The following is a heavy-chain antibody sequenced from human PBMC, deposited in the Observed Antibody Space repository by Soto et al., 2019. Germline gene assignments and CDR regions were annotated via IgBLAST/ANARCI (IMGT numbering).Heavy chain of an antibody. CDR2: IIPFFGTS. CDR1: GGTFSSYP. J-gene: IGHJ6*02. CDR3: ARVGQITNYGMAV. V-gene: IGHV1-69*01. D-gene: IGHD1-26*01. Sequence: QVQLVQSGAEVKKPGSSVKVSCGASGGTFSSYPINWVRQAPGQGLEWMGGIIPFFGTSNYAQKFQGRVTITADDSTITAYMEPRSLRSEDTAVYYCARVGQITNYGMAVWGQGTTVTVSS.